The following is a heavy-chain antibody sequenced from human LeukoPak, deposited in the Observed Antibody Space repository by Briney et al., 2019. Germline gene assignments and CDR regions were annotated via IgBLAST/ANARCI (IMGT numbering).Heavy chain of an antibody. CDR1: GFIFSGSA. CDR2: IRSKVNSYAT. J-gene: IGHJ6*03. D-gene: IGHD4-11*01. CDR3: TKTVPSGHYYYMDV. V-gene: IGHV3-73*01. Sequence: GSLRLSCAASGFIFSGSAIHWVRQASGEGLEWVGRIRSKVNSYATVYAASVQGRFTISRDDSKNTAYLQMSSLKTEDTAVYYCTKTVPSGHYYYMDVWGKGTTVTVSS.